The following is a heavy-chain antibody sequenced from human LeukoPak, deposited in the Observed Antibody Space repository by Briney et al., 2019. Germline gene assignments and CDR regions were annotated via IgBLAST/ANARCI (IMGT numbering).Heavy chain of an antibody. CDR2: ITGSGTNR. D-gene: IGHD3-9*01. CDR3: VIWGDYDVLTGYYAPDY. J-gene: IGHJ4*02. CDR1: GFPFSNYA. V-gene: IGHV3-23*01. Sequence: PGASLRPSCVAPGFPFSNYAMSWVRQAQGKGLEWVSAITGSGTNRYYADSLKGRFTTSRDNSKNTVLLQMNSLRREDTAIYYCVIWGDYDVLTGYYAPDYWGQGTLVTVAS.